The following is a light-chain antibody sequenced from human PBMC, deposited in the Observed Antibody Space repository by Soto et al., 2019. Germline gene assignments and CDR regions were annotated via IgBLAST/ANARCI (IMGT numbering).Light chain of an antibody. CDR3: QSYDSSNQWV. J-gene: IGLJ3*02. Sequence: NFMLTQPHSVSESPKKTVTISCTRSSGSIASNYVQWYQQRPGSAPTTVIYEDNQRPSGVPDRFSGSIDSSSNSASLTISGLKTEDEADYYCQSYDSSNQWVFGGGTKVTVL. V-gene: IGLV6-57*04. CDR2: EDN. CDR1: SGSIASNY.